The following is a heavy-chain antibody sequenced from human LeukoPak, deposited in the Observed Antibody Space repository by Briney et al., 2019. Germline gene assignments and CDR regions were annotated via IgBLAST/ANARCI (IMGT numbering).Heavy chain of an antibody. D-gene: IGHD3-16*01. V-gene: IGHV3-23*01. CDR3: AKLALRSRMVP. CDR1: GFTFSGYA. Sequence: GGSLRLSCAASGFTFSGYAMSWVRQAPGKGLEWVPAISGSGGSTYYADSVKGRFTISRDNSKNTLYLQMNSLRAEDTAVYYCAKLALRSRMVPWGQGTLVTVSS. J-gene: IGHJ4*02. CDR2: ISGSGGST.